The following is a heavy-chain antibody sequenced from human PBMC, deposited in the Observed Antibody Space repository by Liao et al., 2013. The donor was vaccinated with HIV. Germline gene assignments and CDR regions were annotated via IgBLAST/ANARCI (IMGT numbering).Heavy chain of an antibody. CDR3: ARVPNWEVIPHDAFDI. J-gene: IGHJ3*02. CDR1: GGSFSGYY. D-gene: IGHD1-1*01. CDR2: INHSGST. Sequence: QVQLQQWGAGLLKPSETLSLTCAVYGGSFSGYYWSWIRQPPGKGLEWIGEINHSGSTNYNPSLKSRVTISVDTSKNQFSLKLSSVTAADTAVYYCARVPNWEVIPHDAFDIWGQGTMVTVSS. V-gene: IGHV4-34*01.